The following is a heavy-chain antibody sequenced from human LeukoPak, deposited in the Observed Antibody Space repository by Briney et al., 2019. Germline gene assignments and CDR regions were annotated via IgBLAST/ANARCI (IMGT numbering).Heavy chain of an antibody. Sequence: GGSLRLSCAASGFTFSSYGMHWVRQAPGKGLEWVANIKQDGSEKYYVDSVKGRFTISRDNAKNSLYLQMNSLRAEDTAVYYCARLGYSSTSFDYWGQGTLVTVSS. J-gene: IGHJ4*02. D-gene: IGHD6-19*01. CDR1: GFTFSSYG. CDR2: IKQDGSEK. V-gene: IGHV3-7*01. CDR3: ARLGYSSTSFDY.